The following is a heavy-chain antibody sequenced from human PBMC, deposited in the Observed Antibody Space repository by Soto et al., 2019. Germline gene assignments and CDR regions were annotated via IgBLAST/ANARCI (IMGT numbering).Heavy chain of an antibody. V-gene: IGHV1-69*06. CDR1: GGTFSSYA. CDR2: IIPIFGTA. Sequence: SVKVSCKASGGTFSSYAISWVRQAPGQGLEWMGGIIPIFGTANYAQKFQGRVTVTWDTSTSTVFLEMISLRSEDSALYYCARGPPRGAYTTHFDHWGQGSLVTVSS. D-gene: IGHD1-1*01. J-gene: IGHJ5*02. CDR3: ARGPPRGAYTTHFDH.